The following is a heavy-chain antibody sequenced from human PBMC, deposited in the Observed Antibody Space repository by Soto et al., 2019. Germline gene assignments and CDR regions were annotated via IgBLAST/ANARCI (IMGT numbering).Heavy chain of an antibody. CDR1: GCSISSSHW. V-gene: IGHV4-4*02. CDR2: IFHSGST. D-gene: IGHD3-10*01. J-gene: IGHJ3*02. Sequence: PXETLCLTCSVAGCSISSSHWWTWVRQPPGKGLDWIGEIFHSGSTNYNPSLRSRVTISLDKSRNHFSLTLRSVTAADTAVYYCARSPRSRWFGGGAFDIWGQGTLVTVSS. CDR3: ARSPRSRWFGGGAFDI.